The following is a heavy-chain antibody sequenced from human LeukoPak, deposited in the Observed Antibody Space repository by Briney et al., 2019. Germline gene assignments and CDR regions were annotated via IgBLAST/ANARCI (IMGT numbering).Heavy chain of an antibody. CDR1: GGSISSGDYY. J-gene: IGHJ4*02. CDR2: IHYSGNT. CDR3: ARVRGGVVDH. D-gene: IGHD2-21*01. V-gene: IGHV4-30-4*01. Sequence: PSETLSLTCTVSGGSISSGDYYWSWIRQPPGKGLEWIGCIHYSGNTYYNPSLKSRVTISLDTSKKQLSLKVSSVTAADTAVYYCARVRGGVVDHWGQGTLVTVSS.